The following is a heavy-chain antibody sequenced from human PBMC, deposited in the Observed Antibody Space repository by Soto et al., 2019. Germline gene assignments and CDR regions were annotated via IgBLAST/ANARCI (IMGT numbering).Heavy chain of an antibody. D-gene: IGHD2-15*01. Sequence: EVQLVESGGGLVQPGGSLRLSCAASGFTFSSYGMHWVRQAPGKGLEYVSAISSNGGSTYYANSVKGRFTISRDNSKNTLYLQMGSLRTEDMAVYYCAREGRDGSSYYFDYWGQGTLVTVSS. CDR3: AREGRDGSSYYFDY. V-gene: IGHV3-64*01. J-gene: IGHJ4*02. CDR1: GFTFSSYG. CDR2: ISSNGGST.